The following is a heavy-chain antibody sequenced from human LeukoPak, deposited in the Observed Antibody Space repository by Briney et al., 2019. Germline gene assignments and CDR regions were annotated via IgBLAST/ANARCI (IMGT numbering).Heavy chain of an antibody. CDR2: IYHSGSA. CDR1: GGSISSSNW. D-gene: IGHD6-6*01. CDR3: ARVDPDSSSTLEVFDY. J-gene: IGHJ4*02. V-gene: IGHV4-4*02. Sequence: PSGTLSLTCVVSGGSISSSNWWSWVRPPPGKGLEWIGEIYHSGSANHNPSLKSRVTISVDKSKNQFFLKLSSVTAADTAMYYCARVDPDSSSTLEVFDYWGQGTLVTVSS.